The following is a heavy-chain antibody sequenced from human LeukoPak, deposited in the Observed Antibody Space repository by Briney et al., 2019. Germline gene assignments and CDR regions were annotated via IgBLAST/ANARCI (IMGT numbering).Heavy chain of an antibody. CDR2: IYYSGST. CDR1: GGSISSYY. Sequence: SETLSLTCTVSGGSISSYYWSWIRQPPGKGLEWIGYIYYSGSTNYNPSLKSRVTMSVDTSKNQFSLKLSSVTAADTAVYYCARDGGYSYGTNFDYWGQGTLVTVSS. D-gene: IGHD5-18*01. CDR3: ARDGGYSYGTNFDY. J-gene: IGHJ4*02. V-gene: IGHV4-59*01.